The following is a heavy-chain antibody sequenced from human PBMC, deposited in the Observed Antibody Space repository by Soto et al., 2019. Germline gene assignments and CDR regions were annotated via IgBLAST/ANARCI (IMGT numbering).Heavy chain of an antibody. Sequence: QVQLVQSGAEVKKPGSSVKLSCKASGGTFSSYAISWVRQAPGQGLEWMGGIIPIFGTANYAQKFQGRVTITADESTSTAYMELSSLRSEDTAVYYCASRGSPINHIYGGGRIWYFDLWGRGTLVTVSS. J-gene: IGHJ2*01. CDR3: ASRGSPINHIYGGGRIWYFDL. D-gene: IGHD3-16*01. CDR2: IIPIFGTA. CDR1: GGTFSSYA. V-gene: IGHV1-69*01.